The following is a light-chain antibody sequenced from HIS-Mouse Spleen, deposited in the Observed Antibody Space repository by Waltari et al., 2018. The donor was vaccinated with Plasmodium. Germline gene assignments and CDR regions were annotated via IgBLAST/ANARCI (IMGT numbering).Light chain of an antibody. Sequence: EIVLTQSPGTLSLSPGERATLPCRASQSVSRSYLAWYQQKPGQAPRPLIYGASSRATGIPDRFSGSGSGTDFTLTISRLEPEDFAVYYCQQYGSSPYTFGQGTKLEIK. CDR3: QQYGSSPYT. V-gene: IGKV3-20*01. J-gene: IGKJ2*01. CDR1: QSVSRSY. CDR2: GAS.